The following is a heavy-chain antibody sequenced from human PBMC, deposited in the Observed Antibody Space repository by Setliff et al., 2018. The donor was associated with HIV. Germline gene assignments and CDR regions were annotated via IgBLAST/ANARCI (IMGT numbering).Heavy chain of an antibody. J-gene: IGHJ6*02. CDR2: IHDSGRT. CDR1: GYSISSDYY. V-gene: IGHV4-38-2*02. Sequence: SETLSLTCTVSGYSISSDYYWGWIRQPPGKGLEWIGSIHDSGRTYYNPSLKSRVTISVDTSKNQFSLKLSSVTAADTAVYYCARDPKYYYKYFQYWGQGTSVTVSS. D-gene: IGHD1-26*01. CDR3: ARDPKYYYKYFQY.